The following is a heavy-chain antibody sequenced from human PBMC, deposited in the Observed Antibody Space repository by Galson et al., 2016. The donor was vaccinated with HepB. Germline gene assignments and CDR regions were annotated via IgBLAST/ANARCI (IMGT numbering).Heavy chain of an antibody. D-gene: IGHD2-15*01. V-gene: IGHV4-31*03. CDR2: IYYTGST. Sequence: TLSLTCTVSGDSITSGGYYWRWIRQHPGEGLEWIGYIYYTGSTYYNPSLKSRVTISVDTSKNQFSLTLSSVTAADTAMYYCARDRSEYYFDYWGQGTLVTVSS. CDR3: ARDRSEYYFDY. J-gene: IGHJ4*02. CDR1: GDSITSGGYY.